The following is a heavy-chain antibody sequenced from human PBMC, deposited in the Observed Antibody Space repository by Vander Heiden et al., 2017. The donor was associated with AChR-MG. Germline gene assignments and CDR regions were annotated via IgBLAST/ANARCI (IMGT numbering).Heavy chain of an antibody. CDR1: GFSISIYIF. V-gene: IGHV4-4*02. J-gene: IGHJ4*02. D-gene: IGHD3-16*01. CDR3: ARGGDYSWSD. Sequence: QVQLHQSGPGLVLPSGTPSATCPGSGFSISIYIFCSWVRPPPGKGVEWIGEIFHSGSTNDNTSLEGRVTISVDKSKNQCSRKLTTVTAADTAVYYCARGGDYSWSDWGQGTLGTVSS. CDR2: IFHSGST.